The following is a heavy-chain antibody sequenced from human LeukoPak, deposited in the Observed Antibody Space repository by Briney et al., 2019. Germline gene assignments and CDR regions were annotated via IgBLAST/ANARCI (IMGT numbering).Heavy chain of an antibody. D-gene: IGHD3-16*01. Sequence: GGSLRLSCVASGLTVSSDYMSWVRQAPGKGLEWVSAISGSGGSTYYADSVKGRFTISRDNSKNTLYLQMNSLRAEDTAVYYCAKDYAYFDYWGQGTLVTVSS. CDR2: ISGSGGST. V-gene: IGHV3-23*01. CDR1: GLTVSSDY. CDR3: AKDYAYFDY. J-gene: IGHJ4*02.